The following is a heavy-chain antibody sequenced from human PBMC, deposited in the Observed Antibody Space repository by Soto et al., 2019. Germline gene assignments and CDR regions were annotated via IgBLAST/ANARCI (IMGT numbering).Heavy chain of an antibody. CDR1: GGSISSSSYY. CDR2: VYYRGNT. CDR3: ARHNDTSSRYLLPDY. D-gene: IGHD6-13*01. Sequence: SETLSLTCTVSGGSISSSSYYWGWIRQPPGKGLEWIGSVYYRGNTYYNPSLKSRVTTSVDTSKNQFSLKLYSVTAADTALYYCARHNDTSSRYLLPDYWGHGNLVTVS. V-gene: IGHV4-39*01. J-gene: IGHJ4*01.